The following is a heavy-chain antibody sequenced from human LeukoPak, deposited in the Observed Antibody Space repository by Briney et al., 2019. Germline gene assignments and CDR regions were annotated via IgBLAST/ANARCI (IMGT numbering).Heavy chain of an antibody. CDR1: GFTFSSYE. D-gene: IGHD3-10*01. CDR3: ASYGSGSPDSYYYYYMDV. J-gene: IGHJ6*03. Sequence: PGGSLRLSCAASGFTFSSYEMNWVRQAPGKGLEWVSYISSSGSTIYYADSVKGRFTISRDNAKNSLYLQMNSLRAEDTAVYYCASYGSGSPDSYYYYYMDVWGKGTTVTISS. V-gene: IGHV3-48*03. CDR2: ISSSGSTI.